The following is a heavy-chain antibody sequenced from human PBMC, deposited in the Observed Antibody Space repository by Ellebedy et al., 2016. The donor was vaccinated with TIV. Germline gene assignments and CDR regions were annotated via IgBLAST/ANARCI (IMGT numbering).Heavy chain of an antibody. CDR2: IKSKTDGGTT. CDR1: GFTFSNAW. V-gene: IGHV3-15*05. Sequence: PGGSLRLSCAASGFTFSNAWMSRVRQAPGKGLEWVGRIKSKTDGGTTDYAAPVKGRFTISRDDSKNTLYLQMSSLRPEDTAVYYCVKNLGGWGWLGDYWGQGTLVSVSS. D-gene: IGHD2-8*01. CDR3: VKNLGGWGWLGDY. J-gene: IGHJ4*02.